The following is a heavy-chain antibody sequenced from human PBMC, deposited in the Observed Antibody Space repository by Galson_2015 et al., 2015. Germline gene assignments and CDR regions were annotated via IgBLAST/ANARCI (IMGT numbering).Heavy chain of an antibody. D-gene: IGHD4-17*01. CDR3: ARAVNTVTPEGYAFDI. J-gene: IGHJ3*02. V-gene: IGHV3-11*06. Sequence: SLRLSCAASGFTFSDYYMSWIRQAPGKGLEWVSYISSSSSYTNYADSVKGRFTISRDNAKNSLYLQMNSLRAEDTAVYYCARAVNTVTPEGYAFDIWGQGTMVTVSS. CDR1: GFTFSDYY. CDR2: ISSSSSYT.